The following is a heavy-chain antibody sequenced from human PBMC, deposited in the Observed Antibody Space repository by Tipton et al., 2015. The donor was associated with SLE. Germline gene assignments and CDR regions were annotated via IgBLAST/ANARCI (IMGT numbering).Heavy chain of an antibody. D-gene: IGHD3-22*01. Sequence: TLSLTCAVSGFSISSGYYWGRIRQSPEKGLEWIGSISHSGNIYFNPSLKSRASMSINTSRNEVFLRLSSVTAADTAVYYCARHDYDRNGYYQHYFDYWGQGTLVTVSS. CDR3: ARHDYDRNGYYQHYFDY. CDR2: ISHSGNI. CDR1: GFSISSGYY. V-gene: IGHV4-38-2*01. J-gene: IGHJ4*02.